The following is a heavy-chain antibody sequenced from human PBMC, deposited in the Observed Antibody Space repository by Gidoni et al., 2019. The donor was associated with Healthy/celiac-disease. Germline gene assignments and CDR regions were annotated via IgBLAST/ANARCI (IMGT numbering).Heavy chain of an antibody. CDR1: GFTFSSYA. CDR3: AKTDLRRTKNYYFDY. J-gene: IGHJ4*02. Sequence: EVQLLESGGGLVQPGGSLRLSCAASGFTFSSYAMSWVLQAPGKGLEWVSAISGSGGSTYYADSVKGRFTISRDNSKNTLYLQMNSLRAEDTAVYYCAKTDLRRTKNYYFDYWGQGTLVTVSS. V-gene: IGHV3-23*01. CDR2: ISGSGGST.